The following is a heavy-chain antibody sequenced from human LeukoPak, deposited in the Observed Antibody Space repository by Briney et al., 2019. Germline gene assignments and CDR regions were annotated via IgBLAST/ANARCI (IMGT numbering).Heavy chain of an antibody. J-gene: IGHJ6*04. Sequence: SVKLFCTASGSTFSSYAISWERQAPGQGLEWIGGTIPIFGTANYAQKFQGRVTITADKSTSTAYMELSSLRSEDTAVYYCARPIVEGIYYGMDVWGKGTTVTVSS. CDR1: GSTFSSYA. CDR2: TIPIFGTA. CDR3: ARPIVEGIYYGMDV. V-gene: IGHV1-69*06. D-gene: IGHD2-15*01.